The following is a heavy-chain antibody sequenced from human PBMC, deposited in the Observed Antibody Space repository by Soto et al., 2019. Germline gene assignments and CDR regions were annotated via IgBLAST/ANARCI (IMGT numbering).Heavy chain of an antibody. J-gene: IGHJ5*02. Sequence: GQRPGCMRWTNAGNGKTKYSQXXQGRVAITRHTSASTAYIELRSLRSEDTAVYYCESSDTVVSTGWFDPWGQGTLVTVSS. D-gene: IGHD5-12*01. V-gene: IGHV1-3*01. CDR2: TNAGNGKT. CDR3: ESSDTVVSTGWFDP.